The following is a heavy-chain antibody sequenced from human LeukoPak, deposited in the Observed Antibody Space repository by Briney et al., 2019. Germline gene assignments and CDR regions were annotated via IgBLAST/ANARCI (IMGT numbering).Heavy chain of an antibody. V-gene: IGHV3-21*01. CDR3: ARDRYCSSTSCYSNGFDP. D-gene: IGHD2-2*01. CDR1: GFTFSSYS. Sequence: GGSLRLSCAASGFTFSSYSMNWVRQAPGKGLEWVSSIISSSSYIYYADSVKGRFTISRDNAKNSLYLQMNSLRAEDTAVYYCARDRYCSSTSCYSNGFDPWGQGTLVTVSS. J-gene: IGHJ5*02. CDR2: IISSSSYI.